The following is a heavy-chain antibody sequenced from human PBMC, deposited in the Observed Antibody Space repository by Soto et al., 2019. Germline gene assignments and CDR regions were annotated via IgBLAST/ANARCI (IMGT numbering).Heavy chain of an antibody. CDR2: IYYSGST. D-gene: IGHD3-3*01. CDR1: GGSIRDYF. CDR3: ARVTIFGVVPRYYFDY. Sequence: PSETLSLTCTVSGGSIRDYFWTWIRQPPGKGLEWIGYIYYSGSTYYNPSLKSRVTISVDTSKNQFSLKLSSVTAADTAVYYCARVTIFGVVPRYYFDYWGQGTLVTVS. V-gene: IGHV4-59*12. J-gene: IGHJ4*02.